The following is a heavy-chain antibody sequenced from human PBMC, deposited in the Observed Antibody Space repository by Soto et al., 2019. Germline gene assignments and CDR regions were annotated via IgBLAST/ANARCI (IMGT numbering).Heavy chain of an antibody. D-gene: IGHD6-6*01. J-gene: IGHJ4*02. V-gene: IGHV4-34*01. CDR3: ARDGASIAARVYDY. CDR2: INHSGST. Sequence: QVQLQQWGAGLLKPSETLSLTCAFYGGSFSGYYWSWIRQPPGKGLEWIGEINHSGSTNYNPSLKSRGTISVDTSKNQFSLKLSSVPAADTAVYYCARDGASIAARVYDYWGQGTLVTVSS. CDR1: GGSFSGYY.